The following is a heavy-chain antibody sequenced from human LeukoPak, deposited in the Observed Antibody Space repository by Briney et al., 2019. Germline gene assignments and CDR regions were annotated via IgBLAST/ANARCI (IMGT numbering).Heavy chain of an antibody. D-gene: IGHD3-10*01. Sequence: SETLSLTCTVSGGSISSYYWSWIRQPAGTALEWIGRIYTSGTITYNPSLKSRVTMSVDTSKNQFSLKLSSVTAADTAVYSCAGFTFFRGVITFDYWGQGTLVTVSS. CDR2: IYTSGTI. V-gene: IGHV4-4*07. CDR1: GGSISSYY. CDR3: AGFTFFRGVITFDY. J-gene: IGHJ4*02.